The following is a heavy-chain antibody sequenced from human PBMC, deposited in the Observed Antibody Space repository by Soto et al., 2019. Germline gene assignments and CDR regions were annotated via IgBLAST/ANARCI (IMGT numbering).Heavy chain of an antibody. Sequence: QVQLQESGPGLVKPSGTLSLTCAVSGDSISSDKWWSWVRQPPGKGLEWIGEIYHSGRTNCKPSLKSRVTISVEKSKNQFSLELSSMTAADTDVHYCARGGDWKFDYWGQGSLVTVSS. D-gene: IGHD2-21*02. V-gene: IGHV4-4*02. J-gene: IGHJ4*02. CDR3: ARGGDWKFDY. CDR2: IYHSGRT. CDR1: GDSISSDKW.